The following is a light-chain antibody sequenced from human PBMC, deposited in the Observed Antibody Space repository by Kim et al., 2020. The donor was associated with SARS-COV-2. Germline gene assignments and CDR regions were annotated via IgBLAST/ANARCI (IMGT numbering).Light chain of an antibody. Sequence: PASISCWSSQSLLSRNGYNDLDWYLRKPGQSPNLLIYVSSNRASGVPDRFSGSGSGTNFTQTISRVEAGDVGIYYWMQPFQEPPTFGGGTKVDIK. CDR2: VSS. V-gene: IGKV2-28*01. CDR1: QSLLSRNGYND. J-gene: IGKJ4*01. CDR3: MQPFQEPPT.